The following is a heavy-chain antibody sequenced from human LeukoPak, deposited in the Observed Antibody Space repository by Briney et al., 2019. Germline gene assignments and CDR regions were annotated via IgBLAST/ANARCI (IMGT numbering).Heavy chain of an antibody. CDR2: IYPGDSDT. J-gene: IGHJ4*02. CDR1: GYSLTAYW. CDR3: ARHSYTSGWYVDY. D-gene: IGHD6-19*01. V-gene: IGHV5-51*01. Sequence: GQSLKTSCKGSGYSLTAYWIDWVRQMPGKGLEWMGIIYPGDSDTRYSPSFQGQVTISADKSISTAYLQWSSLKASDTAMYYCARHSYTSGWYVDYWGQGALVTVSS.